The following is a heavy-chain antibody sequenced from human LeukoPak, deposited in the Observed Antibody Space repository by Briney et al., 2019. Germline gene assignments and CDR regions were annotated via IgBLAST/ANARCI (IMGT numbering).Heavy chain of an antibody. D-gene: IGHD6-19*01. CDR1: GGSFGGHY. J-gene: IGHJ4*02. CDR2: IYYSGST. V-gene: IGHV4-34*01. CDR3: AGKAVAGPYFDY. Sequence: SETLSLTCAVYGGSFGGHYWTWIRQPPGKGLEWIGSIYYSGSTYYNPSLKSRVTISVDTSKNQFSLKLTSVTAADTAVYYCAGKAVAGPYFDYWGQGTLVTVSS.